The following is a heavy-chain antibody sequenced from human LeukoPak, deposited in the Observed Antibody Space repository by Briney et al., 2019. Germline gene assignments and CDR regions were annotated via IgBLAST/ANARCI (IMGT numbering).Heavy chain of an antibody. Sequence: ASVKVSCKASGYTFTSYYMHWVRQAPGQGLEWMGIINPSGGSTSYAQKFQGRVTMTRDMSTSTVYMELSSLRSEDTAVYYCAALFIYGSSGYNLDYWGQGTLVTVSS. J-gene: IGHJ4*02. CDR3: AALFIYGSSGYNLDY. CDR1: GYTFTSYY. V-gene: IGHV1-46*01. CDR2: INPSGGST. D-gene: IGHD3-22*01.